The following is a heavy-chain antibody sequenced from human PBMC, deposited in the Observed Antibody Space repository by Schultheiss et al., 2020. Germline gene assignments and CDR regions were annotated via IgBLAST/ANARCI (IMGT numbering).Heavy chain of an antibody. Sequence: ASVKVSCKASGGTFSSYGISWVRQAPGQGLEWMGWISAYNGNTNYAQKLQGRVTMTTDTSTSTAYMELRSLRSDDTAVYYCARESQELRFYDYWGQGTLVTVAS. D-gene: IGHD3-3*01. CDR3: ARESQELRFYDY. V-gene: IGHV1-18*01. J-gene: IGHJ4*02. CDR2: ISAYNGNT. CDR1: GGTFSSYG.